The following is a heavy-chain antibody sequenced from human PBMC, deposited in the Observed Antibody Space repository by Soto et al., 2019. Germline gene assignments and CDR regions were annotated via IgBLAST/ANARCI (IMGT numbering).Heavy chain of an antibody. CDR1: GFTFSSYA. CDR2: ISYDGSNK. J-gene: IGHJ6*02. V-gene: IGHV3-30-3*01. Sequence: ESGGGVVQPGRSLRLSCAASGFTFSSYAMHWVRQAPGKGLEWVAVISYDGSNKYYADSVKGRFTISRDNSKNTLYLQMNSLRAEDTAVYYCARDMKRGLVEWRRAMDVWGQGTTVTVSS. CDR3: ARDMKRGLVEWRRAMDV. D-gene: IGHD3-16*01.